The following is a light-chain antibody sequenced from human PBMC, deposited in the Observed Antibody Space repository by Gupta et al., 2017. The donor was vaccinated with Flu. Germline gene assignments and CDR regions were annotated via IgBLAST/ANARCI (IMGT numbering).Light chain of an antibody. CDR1: SSDVGGSNY. CDR3: CSDAGSYSYV. V-gene: IGLV2-11*01. J-gene: IGLJ1*01. CDR2: DVT. Sequence: ISCTGTSSDVGGSNYVSWYQQHPGKAPKLMIYDVTKRPSGVPNHFPGSKSGNTASLTISGLQAEDEADYYCCSDAGSYSYVFGTGTKVTVL.